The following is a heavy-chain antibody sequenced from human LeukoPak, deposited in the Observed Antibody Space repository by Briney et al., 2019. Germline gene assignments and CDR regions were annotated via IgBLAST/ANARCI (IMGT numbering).Heavy chain of an antibody. CDR2: IFYSGST. Sequence: KPGEPLTLPCTVSGGSFSTSGYYWRRGRQAPGKGLVWFGNIFYSGSTYYSPSLKRRVTISLDTSRNQFSLKLMSVTAADTAVYYCAKSNGYGLVDIWGQGTMVTVSS. D-gene: IGHD3-10*01. CDR3: AKSNGYGLVDI. J-gene: IGHJ3*02. V-gene: IGHV4-39*07. CDR1: GGSFSTSGYY.